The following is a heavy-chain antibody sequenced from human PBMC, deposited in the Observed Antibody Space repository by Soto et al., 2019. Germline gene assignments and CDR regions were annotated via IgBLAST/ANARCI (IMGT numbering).Heavy chain of an antibody. D-gene: IGHD5-12*01. CDR3: ARDLRGYSGYDLTNWFDP. J-gene: IGHJ5*02. V-gene: IGHV4-59*01. Sequence: SETLSLTCTVSGGSISSYYWSWIRQPPGKGLEWIGYIYYSGSTNYNPSLKSRVTISVDTSKNQFSLKLSSVTAADTAVYYCARDLRGYSGYDLTNWFDPWGQGTLVTVS. CDR2: IYYSGST. CDR1: GGSISSYY.